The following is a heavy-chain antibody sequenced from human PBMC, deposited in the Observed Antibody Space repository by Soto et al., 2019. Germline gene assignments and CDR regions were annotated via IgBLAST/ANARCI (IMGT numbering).Heavy chain of an antibody. J-gene: IGHJ4*02. V-gene: IGHV4-59*01. CDR3: ARYSYGSDYYFDY. CDR1: GGSIKSYY. CDR2: IYYSGST. D-gene: IGHD3-10*01. Sequence: PSETLSLTCTVSGGSIKSYYWSWIRQPPGKGLEWIGSIYYSGSTNSNPSLKSRVTMSVDTSKNQFSLKLSAVIAADTAIYYCARYSYGSDYYFDYWGQGTLVTVPQ.